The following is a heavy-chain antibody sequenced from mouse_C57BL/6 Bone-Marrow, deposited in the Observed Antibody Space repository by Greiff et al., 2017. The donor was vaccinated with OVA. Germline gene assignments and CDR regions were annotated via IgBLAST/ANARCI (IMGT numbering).Heavy chain of an antibody. V-gene: IGHV1-69*01. D-gene: IGHD2-12*01. Sequence: QVQLQQPGAELVMPGASVKLSCKASSYTFTSYWMHWVKQRPGQGLEWIGEIDPSDSYTNYNQKFKGKSTLTVDKSSSTAYMQLSSLTSEDSAVYYCARDFTTGGLYYYAMDYWGQGTSVTVSS. CDR3: ARDFTTGGLYYYAMDY. CDR2: IDPSDSYT. CDR1: SYTFTSYW. J-gene: IGHJ4*01.